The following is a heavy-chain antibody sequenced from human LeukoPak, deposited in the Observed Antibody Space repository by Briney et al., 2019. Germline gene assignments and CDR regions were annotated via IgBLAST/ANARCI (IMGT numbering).Heavy chain of an antibody. V-gene: IGHV1-24*01. CDR1: GYTLTELS. D-gene: IGHD2-2*01. J-gene: IGHJ4*02. CDR2: FDPEDGET. CDR3: ARGAYAFYCSSTSCMYYFDY. Sequence: ASVKVSCKVSGYTLTELSMHWVRQAPGKGLEWMGGFDPEDGETIYAQKFQGRVTITADESTSTAYMELSSLRSEDTAVYYCARGAYAFYCSSTSCMYYFDYWGQGTLVTVSS.